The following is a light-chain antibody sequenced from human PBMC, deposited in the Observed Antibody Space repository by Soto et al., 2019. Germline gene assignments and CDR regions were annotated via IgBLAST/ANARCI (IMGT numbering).Light chain of an antibody. CDR2: GAS. J-gene: IGKJ2*01. CDR3: HQYGRSPLMYT. V-gene: IGKV3-20*01. CDR1: QSITSNF. Sequence: EIVLTQSPGTLSLSPGERATLSCRASQSITSNFLAWYQQKPGQAPRLLIYGASTRAAGVPDRFSGSGSGTDFTLTITRLEPEDFSVYYCHQYGRSPLMYTFGQGTKLVV.